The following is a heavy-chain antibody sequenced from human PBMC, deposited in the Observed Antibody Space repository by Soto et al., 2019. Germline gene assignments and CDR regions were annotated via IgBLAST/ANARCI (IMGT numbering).Heavy chain of an antibody. Sequence: PGGSLRLSCAASRFTFSSYWMPWVRQAPGKGLEWLTRINGEGSYTTYADSVKGRFTISRDNDKNTLYLQLSSLRAEDTSTYYCSRGAGYHYYYLAMDVWGRGTTVTVSS. J-gene: IGHJ6*02. CDR3: SRGAGYHYYYLAMDV. CDR1: RFTFSSYW. CDR2: INGEGSYT. D-gene: IGHD2-2*01. V-gene: IGHV3-74*03.